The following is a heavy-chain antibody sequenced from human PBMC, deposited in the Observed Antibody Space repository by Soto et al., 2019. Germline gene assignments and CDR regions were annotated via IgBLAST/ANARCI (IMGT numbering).Heavy chain of an antibody. Sequence: PGESLKISCKGSGYSFTSYWIGWVRQMPGKGLEWMGIIYPGDSDTRYSPSFQGQVTISADKSISTAYLQWSSLKASDTAMYYCARQYYYDSSGYYDSAFDIWGQGTMVTVSS. V-gene: IGHV5-51*01. CDR1: GYSFTSYW. J-gene: IGHJ3*02. D-gene: IGHD3-22*01. CDR2: IYPGDSDT. CDR3: ARQYYYDSSGYYDSAFDI.